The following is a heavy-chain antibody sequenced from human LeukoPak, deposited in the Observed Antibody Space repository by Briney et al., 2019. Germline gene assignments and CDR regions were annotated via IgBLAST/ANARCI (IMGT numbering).Heavy chain of an antibody. D-gene: IGHD6-13*01. CDR1: GYXFTGYY. CDR3: AREADSNSWYPTFDY. J-gene: IGHJ4*02. Sequence: ASVTVSCKASGYXFTGYYIHWVRQAPGQGLEWMGWINPNSGGTNYAQKFQGRVTMTRDTSISTAYMELNRLRSDDTAVYYCAREADSNSWYPTFDYWGQGTLVTVSS. CDR2: INPNSGGT. V-gene: IGHV1-2*02.